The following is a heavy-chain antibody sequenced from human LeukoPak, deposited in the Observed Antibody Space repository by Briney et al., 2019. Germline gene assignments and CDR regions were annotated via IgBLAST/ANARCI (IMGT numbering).Heavy chain of an antibody. D-gene: IGHD6-13*01. V-gene: IGHV3-23*01. CDR3: AKEPESSSWYYYFDY. CDR2: ISGSGGST. Sequence: GGSLRLSCAASGFTFSSYAMNWVRQASGKGLEWVSVISGSGGSTYYADSVEGRFTISRDNAKNTLYLQMNSLGAEDTAVYYCAKEPESSSWYYYFDYWGQGTLVTVSS. CDR1: GFTFSSYA. J-gene: IGHJ4*02.